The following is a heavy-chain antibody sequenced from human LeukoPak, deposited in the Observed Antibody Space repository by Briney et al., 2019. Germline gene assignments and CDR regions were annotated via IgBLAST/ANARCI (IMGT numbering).Heavy chain of an antibody. J-gene: IGHJ4*02. CDR3: ARRFGIAAAGTVDY. V-gene: IGHV3-30*03. CDR2: IPNDRRNN. D-gene: IGHD6-13*01. Sequence: PGRSLRLSCAASGFTFSSYGMHWVRQAPGKGLEWVAVIPNDRRNNYYADSVKGRFTISRDNAKNSLYLQMNSLRAEDTAVYYCARRFGIAAAGTVDYWGQGTLVTVSS. CDR1: GFTFSSYG.